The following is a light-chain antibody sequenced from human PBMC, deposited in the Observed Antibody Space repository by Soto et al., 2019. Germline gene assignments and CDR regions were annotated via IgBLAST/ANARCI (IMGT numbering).Light chain of an antibody. CDR1: SSNIGAGYD. CDR2: GNS. V-gene: IGLV1-40*01. J-gene: IGLJ2*01. Sequence: QSVLTQSPSVSGAPGQRVTISCTGSSSNIGAGYDVHWYQQLPGTATKLLMYGNSNRPSGVPDRFSGSKSGTSASLAITGLQAEDGAEYYCQSYDSSLNGVVFGGGTKLTVL. CDR3: QSYDSSLNGVV.